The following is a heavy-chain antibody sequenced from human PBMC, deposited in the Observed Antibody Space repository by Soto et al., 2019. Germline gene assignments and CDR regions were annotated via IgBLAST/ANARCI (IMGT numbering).Heavy chain of an antibody. Sequence: SETLSLTCTVSGGSISSGVYYWSWIRHPPGKGLEWIGYIDYSGSTYNNPSLKSRFTISVDRSKNQFSLKLSSVTAADTAVYYCARVKDYYDSSGYHNWFDPWGQGTLVTVSS. J-gene: IGHJ5*02. V-gene: IGHV4-30-4*08. CDR1: GGSISSGVYY. CDR3: ARVKDYYDSSGYHNWFDP. CDR2: IDYSGST. D-gene: IGHD3-22*01.